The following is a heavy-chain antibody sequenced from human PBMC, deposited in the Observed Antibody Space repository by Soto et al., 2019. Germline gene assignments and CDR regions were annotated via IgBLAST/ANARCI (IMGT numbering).Heavy chain of an antibody. CDR1: GGSISGYY. J-gene: IGHJ4*02. CDR3: ARGAVGWLFDY. V-gene: IGHV4-59*01. D-gene: IGHD5-12*01. Sequence: SETLSLTCTVSGGSISGYYWSWIRQPPGKGLEWIGNIYYSGNTNYNPSLKSRVTISVDTSKNQFSLKLSSVTAADTAVYSCARGAVGWLFDYWGQGTLVTVSS. CDR2: IYYSGNT.